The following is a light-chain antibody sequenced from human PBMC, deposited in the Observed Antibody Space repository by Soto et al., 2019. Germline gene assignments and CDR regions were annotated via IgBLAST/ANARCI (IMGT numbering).Light chain of an antibody. CDR2: GAS. CDR1: QSVSSNY. Sequence: EIVLTQSPGTLSLSQGERATLSCRASQSVSSNYLAWYQQKPGQAPRLLIYGASSRATGIPDRFSGSGSGTDFTLTISGLEPEDFAVYYCQQYCSSQTFCQGTKVDNK. J-gene: IGKJ1*01. CDR3: QQYCSSQT. V-gene: IGKV3-20*01.